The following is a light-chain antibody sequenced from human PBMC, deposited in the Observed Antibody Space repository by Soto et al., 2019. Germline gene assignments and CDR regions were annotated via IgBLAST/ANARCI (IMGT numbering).Light chain of an antibody. V-gene: IGKV3-11*01. CDR1: QNINSY. CDR3: QQRNNWVT. Sequence: EIVLTQSPATLSLSPGGRATLSCRASQNINSYLAWYQQKPGQAPRLLIYDAFNRATGIPARFSGSGSGTDFVLTISSLEPEDFGVYYCQQRNNWVTFGGGTKVDIK. J-gene: IGKJ4*01. CDR2: DAF.